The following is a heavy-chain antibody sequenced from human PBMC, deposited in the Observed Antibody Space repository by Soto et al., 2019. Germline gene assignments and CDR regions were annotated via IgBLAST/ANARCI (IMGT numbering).Heavy chain of an antibody. J-gene: IGHJ3*02. CDR1: GYTLTELS. CDR2: FDPEDGET. D-gene: IGHD2-2*02. V-gene: IGHV1-24*01. Sequence: GASVKVSCKVSGYTLTELSMHWVRQAPGKGLEWMGGFDPEDGETIYAQKFQGRVTMTEDTSTDTAYMELSSLRSEDTAVYYCASTYCSSTSCYNSDAFDIWGQGTMVTVSS. CDR3: ASTYCSSTSCYNSDAFDI.